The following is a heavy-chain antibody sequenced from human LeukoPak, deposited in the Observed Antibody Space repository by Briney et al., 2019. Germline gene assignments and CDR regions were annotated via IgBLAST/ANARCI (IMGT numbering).Heavy chain of an antibody. V-gene: IGHV4-4*07. Sequence: SETLSLTCTVSGGSISSYYWSWIRQPAGKGLEWIGRIYTSGSTNYNPSLKSRVTMSVDTSKNQFSLKLSSVTAADTAVYYCARDRGYYYDSSGYYHDAFDIWGQGTMVTVSS. J-gene: IGHJ3*02. CDR3: ARDRGYYYDSSGYYHDAFDI. D-gene: IGHD3-22*01. CDR1: GGSISSYY. CDR2: IYTSGST.